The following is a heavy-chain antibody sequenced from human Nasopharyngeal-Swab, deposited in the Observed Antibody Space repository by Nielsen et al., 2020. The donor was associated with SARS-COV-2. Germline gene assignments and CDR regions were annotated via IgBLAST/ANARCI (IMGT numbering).Heavy chain of an antibody. Sequence: IRHSPGKGLEWMAVISYDGNKKYYADSVKGRYTLSRDNSKNTLYLQMNSLRTEDTAVYYCAKDHQLIRNYYYYDMDVWGQGTTVTVSS. CDR3: AKDHQLIRNYYYYDMDV. D-gene: IGHD2-8*01. CDR2: ISYDGNKK. V-gene: IGHV3-30*18. J-gene: IGHJ6*02.